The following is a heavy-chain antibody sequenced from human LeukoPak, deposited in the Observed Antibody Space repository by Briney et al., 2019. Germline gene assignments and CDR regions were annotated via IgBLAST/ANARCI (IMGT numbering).Heavy chain of an antibody. D-gene: IGHD3-3*01. CDR2: FCYSGST. V-gene: IGHV4-39*01. J-gene: IGHJ4*02. CDR1: GGSISSRNYC. Sequence: SETLSLTCTVSGGSISSRNYCWGWIRQPPGKGLEWIGTFCYSGSTYYNPSLKSRVTISVDTSKNQFSLKLSSVTAADTAVYYCARHLAPDFWTYDYWGQGTLVTVSS. CDR3: ARHLAPDFWTYDY.